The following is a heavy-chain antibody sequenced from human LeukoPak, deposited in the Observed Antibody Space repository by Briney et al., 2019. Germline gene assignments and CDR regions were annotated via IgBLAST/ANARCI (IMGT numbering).Heavy chain of an antibody. CDR3: AKDSVGNLADAFDI. CDR1: GFTFSNYA. CDR2: ISGRGDST. V-gene: IGHV3-23*01. D-gene: IGHD1-1*01. Sequence: GGPLRLSWAASGFTFSNYAMPWVRQAPGKGMGGVSAISGRGDSTFYADSVKGRFTISRDNSKNMLYLQMNSLRAEDTALYYCAKDSVGNLADAFDIWGQGTMVTVSS. J-gene: IGHJ3*02.